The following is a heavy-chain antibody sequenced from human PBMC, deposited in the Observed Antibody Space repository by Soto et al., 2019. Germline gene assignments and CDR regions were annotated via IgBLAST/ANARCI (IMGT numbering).Heavy chain of an antibody. CDR3: ASVGAAGLSPFAFWWGGWGYMDV. CDR1: GFTFSSYS. V-gene: IGHV3-48*02. D-gene: IGHD6-13*01. CDR2: ISSSSSTI. J-gene: IGHJ6*02. Sequence: GGSLRLSCAASGFTFSSYSMNWVRQAPGKGLEWVSYISSSSSTIYYADSVKGRFTISRDNAKNSLYLQMNSLREEDTAVYYCASVGAAGLSPFAFWWGGWGYMDVWGQGTTVTVSS.